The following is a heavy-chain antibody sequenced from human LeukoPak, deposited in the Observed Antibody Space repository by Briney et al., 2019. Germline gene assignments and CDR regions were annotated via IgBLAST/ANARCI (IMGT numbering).Heavy chain of an antibody. J-gene: IGHJ4*02. CDR3: ARGAVVVIAIEDDFDY. D-gene: IGHD2-21*01. CDR1: GFTFSSYS. CDR2: ISSSSSTI. V-gene: IGHV3-48*01. Sequence: PGGSLRLSCAASGFTFSSYSMNWVRQAPGKGLEWVSYISSSSSTIYYADSVKGRFTISRDNAKNSLYLQMNSLRAEDTAVYYCARGAVVVIAIEDDFDYWGQGTLVTVSS.